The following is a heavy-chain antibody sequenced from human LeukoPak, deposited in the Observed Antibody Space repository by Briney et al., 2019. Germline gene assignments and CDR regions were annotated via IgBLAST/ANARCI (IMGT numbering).Heavy chain of an antibody. D-gene: IGHD2-21*01. V-gene: IGHV3-7*04. CDR1: GFTFSSYW. CDR3: ARNRVVVPAAP. Sequence: GGSLRLSCTASGFTFSSYWMSRVRVRQAPGKGLEWVANIKHDGSEKYYVDSVKGRFTISRDNAKDSLYLQMNSLRPEDTAVYYCARNRVVVPAAPWGQGTLVTVSS. J-gene: IGHJ5*02. CDR2: IKHDGSEK.